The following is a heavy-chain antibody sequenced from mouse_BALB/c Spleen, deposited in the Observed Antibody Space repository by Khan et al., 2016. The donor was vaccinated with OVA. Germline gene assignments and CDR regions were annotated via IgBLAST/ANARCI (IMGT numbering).Heavy chain of an antibody. D-gene: IGHD1-1*01. V-gene: IGHV3-2*02. J-gene: IGHJ2*01. CDR2: ISYSGVT. CDR1: GYSITSGYA. CDR3: ARGNYYGYYFDY. Sequence: EVQLQESGPGLVKPSQSLSLTCTVTGYSITSGYAWNWIRQFPGNKLEWMGYISYSGVTSYPPSLKSRISITRDTSNNHFFLQLKSVTTEDTATYYCARGNYYGYYFDYWRQGTTLTVSS.